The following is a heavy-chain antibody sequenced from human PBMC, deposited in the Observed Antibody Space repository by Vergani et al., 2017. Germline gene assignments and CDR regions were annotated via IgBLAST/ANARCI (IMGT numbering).Heavy chain of an antibody. J-gene: IGHJ3*02. V-gene: IGHV4-61*02. CDR1: GGSISSGSYY. CDR3: ARDYGDFRGDAFDI. Sequence: QVQLQESGPGLVKPSQTLSLTCTVSGGSISSGSYYWSWIRQPAGKGLEWIGRIYTSGSTNYNPSRKSRVTISVDTSKNQFSLKLSSVTAADTAVYYCARDYGDFRGDAFDIWGQGTMVTVSS. CDR2: IYTSGST. D-gene: IGHD4-17*01.